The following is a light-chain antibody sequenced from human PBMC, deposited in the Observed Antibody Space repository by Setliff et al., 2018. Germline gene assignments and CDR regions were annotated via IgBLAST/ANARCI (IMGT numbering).Light chain of an antibody. CDR1: SDNIGRNA. CDR3: STWDYSLRTHV. J-gene: IGLJ1*01. Sequence: QSVLTQEASVSGTVGQKVTLSCTGESDNIGRNAVGWYQQSSHGAPKTVMLGNFLPSGIPDRFSGSKSGTTASLTISGLQLEDEADYYCSTWDYSLRTHVSGTGTK. CDR2: GNF. V-gene: IGLV1-44*01.